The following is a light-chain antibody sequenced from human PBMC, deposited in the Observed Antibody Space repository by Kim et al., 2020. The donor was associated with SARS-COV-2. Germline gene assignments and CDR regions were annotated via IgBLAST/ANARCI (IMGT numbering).Light chain of an antibody. CDR3: QQRSNWLT. CDR1: QSVSSY. CDR2: DAS. J-gene: IGKJ4*02. Sequence: EIVLTQSPATLSLSPGERATLSCRASQSVSSYLCCYQQKPGQAPRLLIYDASNRATGTHARISGSGSGTDFTLTISSLEPEDFAVYYWQQRSNWLTFGGGTKVDIK. V-gene: IGKV3-11*01.